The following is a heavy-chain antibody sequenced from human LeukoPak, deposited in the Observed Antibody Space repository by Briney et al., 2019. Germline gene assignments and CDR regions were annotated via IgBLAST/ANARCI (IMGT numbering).Heavy chain of an antibody. D-gene: IGHD1-26*01. J-gene: IGHJ4*02. Sequence: PSETLSLTCTVSGGSISSSSYYWGWIRQPPGKGLEWIGSIYYSGSTYYNPSLKSRVTISVDTSKNQFSLKLSSVTAADTAVYYCARRRLVGASPFDYWGQGTLVTVSS. CDR1: GGSISSSSYY. CDR3: ARRRLVGASPFDY. V-gene: IGHV4-39*01. CDR2: IYYSGST.